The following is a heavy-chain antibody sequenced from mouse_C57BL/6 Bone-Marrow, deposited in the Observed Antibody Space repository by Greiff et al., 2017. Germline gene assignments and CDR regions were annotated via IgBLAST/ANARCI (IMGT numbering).Heavy chain of an antibody. CDR3: AREKSSPLEWYVEV. CDR2: IDPSDSYT. J-gene: IGHJ1*03. Sequence: VQLQQPGAELVMPGASVKLSCKASGYTFTSSWMHWVKQRPGPGLEWIGEIDPSDSYTNYNQKFKGKSTLTVDKSSSTAYMQLSSLTSEDSAVYYCAREKSSPLEWYVEVWGTGTTVTVSS. CDR1: GYTFTSSW. V-gene: IGHV1-69*01. D-gene: IGHD1-3*01.